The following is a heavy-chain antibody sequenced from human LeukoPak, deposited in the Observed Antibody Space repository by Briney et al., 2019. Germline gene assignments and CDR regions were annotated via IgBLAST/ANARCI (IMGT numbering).Heavy chain of an antibody. CDR3: ARGGIVGAPDY. V-gene: IGHV4-34*01. D-gene: IGHD1-26*01. Sequence: KASETLSLTCAVYGGSFSGYYWSWIRQPPGKGLEWIGEINHSGSTNYNPSLKSRVTISVDTSKNQFSLKLSSVTAADTAVYYCARGGIVGAPDYWGQGTLVTVSS. CDR2: INHSGST. J-gene: IGHJ4*02. CDR1: GGSFSGYY.